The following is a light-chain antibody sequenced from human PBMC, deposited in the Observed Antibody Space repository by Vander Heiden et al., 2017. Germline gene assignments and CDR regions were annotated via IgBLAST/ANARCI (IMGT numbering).Light chain of an antibody. J-gene: IGLJ3*02. CDR3: GTWDSSLSAWV. CDR1: RSNIGNNY. V-gene: IGLV1-51*01. Sequence: SVFPPPPSFSAAPRPYVPLSCPGSRSNIGNNYVSWYQQTPGTAPKLLIYDNNKRPSGIPDRFSGSKSGTSATLGITGLQTGDEADYYCGTWDSSLSAWVFGGGTKLTVL. CDR2: DNN.